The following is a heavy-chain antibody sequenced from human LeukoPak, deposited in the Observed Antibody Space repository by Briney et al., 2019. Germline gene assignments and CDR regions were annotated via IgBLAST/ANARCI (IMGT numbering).Heavy chain of an antibody. CDR2: IYSGGST. Sequence: HSGGSLRLSCAASGFTFSSYAMSWVRQAPGKGLEWVSVIYSGGSTDYADSVKGRFTISRDNLKNTLYLQMNSLRAEDTAVYYCARGPAGYNWGQGTLVTFSS. D-gene: IGHD1-1*01. CDR1: GFTFSSYA. J-gene: IGHJ4*02. CDR3: ARGPAGYN. V-gene: IGHV3-53*01.